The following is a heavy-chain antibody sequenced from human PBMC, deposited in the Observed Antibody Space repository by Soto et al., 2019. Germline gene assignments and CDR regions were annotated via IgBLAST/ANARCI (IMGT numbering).Heavy chain of an antibody. D-gene: IGHD3-10*01. CDR3: ARESDSGSYYIRGAFDI. CDR2: IYSGGST. V-gene: IGHV3-66*01. Sequence: GGSLRLSCAASGFTVSSNYMSWVRQAPGKGLEWVSVIYSGGSTYYADSVKGRFTISRDNSKNTLYLQMNSLRAEDTAVYYCARESDSGSYYIRGAFDIWGQGTMVTVSS. J-gene: IGHJ3*02. CDR1: GFTVSSNY.